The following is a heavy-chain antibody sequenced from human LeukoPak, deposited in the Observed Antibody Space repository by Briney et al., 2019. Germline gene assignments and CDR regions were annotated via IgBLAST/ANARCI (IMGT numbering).Heavy chain of an antibody. V-gene: IGHV3-30*18. Sequence: PGGSLRLSCAASGLTFSSYGMHWVRQAPGKGLEWVAVISYDGSNKYYADSVKGRFTISRDNSKNTLYLQMNSLRAEDTAVYYCAKSKTIAVASIDYWGQGTLVTVSS. CDR1: GLTFSSYG. CDR3: AKSKTIAVASIDY. D-gene: IGHD6-19*01. CDR2: ISYDGSNK. J-gene: IGHJ4*02.